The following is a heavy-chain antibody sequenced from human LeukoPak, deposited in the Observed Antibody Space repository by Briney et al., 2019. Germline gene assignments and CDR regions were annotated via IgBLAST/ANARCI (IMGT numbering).Heavy chain of an antibody. CDR2: ISGSGGST. Sequence: GGSLRLSCAAFGFTFSSYAMSWVRQAPGKGLEWVTAISGSGGSTYYADSVKGRFTISRDNSKNTLYLQMNSLRAEDTAVYYCAKVMYYYGSGNETDYWGQGTLVTVSS. CDR1: GFTFSSYA. CDR3: AKVMYYYGSGNETDY. J-gene: IGHJ4*02. V-gene: IGHV3-23*01. D-gene: IGHD3-10*01.